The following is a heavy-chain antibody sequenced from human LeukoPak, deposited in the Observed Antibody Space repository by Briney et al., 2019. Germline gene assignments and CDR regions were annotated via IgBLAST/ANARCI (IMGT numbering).Heavy chain of an antibody. CDR1: GFTFSSYA. CDR2: ISYDGSNK. D-gene: IGHD1-26*01. CDR3: GGLNWIDP. V-gene: IGHV3-30-3*01. J-gene: IGHJ5*02. Sequence: GGSLRLSCAAPGFTFSSYAMHWVRQAPGKGLEWVAVISYDGSNKYYADSVKGRFTISRDNAKNTLHLQMDSLTVEDTAVYYWGGLNWIDPWGQGTLVT.